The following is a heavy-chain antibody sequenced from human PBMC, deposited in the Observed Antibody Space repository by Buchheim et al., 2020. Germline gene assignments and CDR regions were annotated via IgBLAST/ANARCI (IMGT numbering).Heavy chain of an antibody. CDR2: IYYSGST. D-gene: IGHD1-1*01. CDR3: ARGTDDWISYFDY. Sequence: QVQLQESGPGLVKPSETLSLTCTVSGGSISSYYWSWIRQPPGKGLEWIGYIYYSGSTNYNPSLKRRVTISVDTSKNQFSLKLSSVTAADTAVYYCARGTDDWISYFDYWGQGTL. J-gene: IGHJ4*02. CDR1: GGSISSYY. V-gene: IGHV4-59*01.